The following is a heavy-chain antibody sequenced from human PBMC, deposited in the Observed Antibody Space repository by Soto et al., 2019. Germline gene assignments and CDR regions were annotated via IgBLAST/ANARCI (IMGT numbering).Heavy chain of an antibody. J-gene: IGHJ4*02. V-gene: IGHV1-3*01. D-gene: IGHD6-6*01. CDR3: ARDAYSSSSFHSRTDS. CDR2: INAGNGNT. CDR1: GYTFTSYA. Sequence: QVQLVQSGAEVKKPGASVKVSCKASGYTFTSYAMHWVRQAPGQSLEWMGWINAGNGNTKYSQKFQGRVTITRDTSASTDYMELSSLRSEDTAVYYCARDAYSSSSFHSRTDSWGQGTLVTVSS.